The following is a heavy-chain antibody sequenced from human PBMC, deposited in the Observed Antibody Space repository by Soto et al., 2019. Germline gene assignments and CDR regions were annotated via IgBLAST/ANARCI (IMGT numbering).Heavy chain of an antibody. CDR2: ISAYNGKT. CDR1: GYTFTSYG. Sequence: QGQLVQSVGEVKKPGASVKLSFTASGYTFTSYGISWVRQAPGQGLEWMGWISAYNGKTNYAQNVQGRVTMTTDTSTRTAYMDLRSLRSDDTAVYYGASGGDVNYYHGMDVWGQGTTVTVSS. V-gene: IGHV1-18*01. J-gene: IGHJ6*02. CDR3: ASGGDVNYYHGMDV. D-gene: IGHD2-21*02.